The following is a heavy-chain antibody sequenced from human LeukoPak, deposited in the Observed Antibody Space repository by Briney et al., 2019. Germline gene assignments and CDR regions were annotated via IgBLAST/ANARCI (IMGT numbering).Heavy chain of an antibody. V-gene: IGHV4-59*01. D-gene: IGHD3-10*01. Sequence: SETLSLTCTVSGVSISSDYWSWIRLPPGKGLEWIGNIYYSGSTNYNPSLKSRVIISADTSKKWLSLKMSSVTAADTAVYYCARLRVSLVRGVVYDYYGMDVWGQGTTVIVSS. CDR1: GVSISSDY. CDR2: IYYSGST. CDR3: ARLRVSLVRGVVYDYYGMDV. J-gene: IGHJ6*02.